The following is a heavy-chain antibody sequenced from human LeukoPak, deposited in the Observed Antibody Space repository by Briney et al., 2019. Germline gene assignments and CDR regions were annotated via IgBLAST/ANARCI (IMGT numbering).Heavy chain of an antibody. J-gene: IGHJ5*02. CDR2: MYYSGST. Sequence: SQTLSLTCTVSGGSISSGDYYWSWIRQPPGKGLEWIAYMYYSGSTYYNPSLKSRVTMSADTSKNQLSLKLSSVTAADTAVYYCARANYDFSATWFDPWGQGTLVTVSS. CDR1: GGSISSGDYY. CDR3: ARANYDFSATWFDP. D-gene: IGHD3-3*01. V-gene: IGHV4-30-4*01.